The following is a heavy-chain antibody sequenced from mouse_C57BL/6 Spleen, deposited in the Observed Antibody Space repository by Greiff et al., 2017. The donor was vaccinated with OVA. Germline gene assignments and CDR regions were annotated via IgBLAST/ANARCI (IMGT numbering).Heavy chain of an antibody. D-gene: IGHD2-4*01. Sequence: VQLQQSGAELVRPGTSVKVSCKASGYAFTNYLIEWVKQRPGQGLEWIGVINPGSGGTNYNEKLKGKATLTADKSSSTAYMQLSSLTSEDSAVSFCAREAYDYDGYYFDYWGQGTTLTVSS. CDR3: AREAYDYDGYYFDY. J-gene: IGHJ2*01. V-gene: IGHV1-54*01. CDR1: GYAFTNYL. CDR2: INPGSGGT.